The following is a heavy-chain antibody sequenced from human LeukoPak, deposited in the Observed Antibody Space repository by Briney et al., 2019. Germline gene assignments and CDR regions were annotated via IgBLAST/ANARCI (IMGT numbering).Heavy chain of an antibody. CDR1: GGTFSSYA. CDR3: ARSTGYPDDYFDY. J-gene: IGHJ4*02. Sequence: SVKVSCKASGGTFSSYAISWVRQAPGQGLEWMGGIIPIFGTANYAQKFQGRVTITADESTSTAYMELSSLRSEDTAVYYCARSTGYPDDYFDYWGQGTLVTVSS. CDR2: IIPIFGTA. D-gene: IGHD3-16*02. V-gene: IGHV1-69*13.